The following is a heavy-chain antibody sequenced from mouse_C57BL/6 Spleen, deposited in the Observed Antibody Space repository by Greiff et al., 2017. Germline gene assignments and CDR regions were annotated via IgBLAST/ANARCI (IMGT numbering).Heavy chain of an antibody. CDR3: ARDWDAPFDY. CDR2: ISYDGSN. V-gene: IGHV3-6*01. J-gene: IGHJ2*01. D-gene: IGHD4-1*01. Sequence: DVQLQESGPGLVKPSQSLSLTCSVTGYSITSGYYWNWIRQFPGNKLEWMGYISYDGSNNYNPSLKNRISISRDTSKNQFFLKLNSVTTEDTATYYCARDWDAPFDYWGQGTTLTVSS. CDR1: GYSITSGYY.